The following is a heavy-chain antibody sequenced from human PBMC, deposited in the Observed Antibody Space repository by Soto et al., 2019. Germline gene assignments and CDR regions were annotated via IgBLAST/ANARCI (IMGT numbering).Heavy chain of an antibody. J-gene: IGHJ6*02. V-gene: IGHV3-21*01. Sequence: EVQLVEFGGGLVKPGGSLRLSCAASGFTFSSFAMSWVRQAPGKGLEWVSSITSSSTYIYYADSVKGRFTISRDNAKNSLYLQMNSLRAEDTAVYYCASGYSYGDYGMDVWGQGTTVTVSS. CDR1: GFTFSSFA. CDR3: ASGYSYGDYGMDV. CDR2: ITSSSTYI. D-gene: IGHD5-18*01.